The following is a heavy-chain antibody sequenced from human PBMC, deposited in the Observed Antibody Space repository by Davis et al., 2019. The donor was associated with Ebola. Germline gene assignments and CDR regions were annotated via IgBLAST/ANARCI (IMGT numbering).Heavy chain of an antibody. Sequence: GESLKISCAASGFTFSSYSMNWVRQAPGKGLEWVSAIGTAGDTYYPGSVKGRFTISRENAKNSLYLQMNSLRAGDTAVYYCARDGRGDYDILTGYYMGYWGQGTLVTVSS. V-gene: IGHV3-13*01. D-gene: IGHD3-9*01. J-gene: IGHJ4*02. CDR1: GFTFSSYS. CDR2: IGTAGDT. CDR3: ARDGRGDYDILTGYYMGY.